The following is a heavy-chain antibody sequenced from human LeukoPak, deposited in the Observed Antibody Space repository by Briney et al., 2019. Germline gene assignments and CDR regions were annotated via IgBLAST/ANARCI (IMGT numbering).Heavy chain of an antibody. Sequence: PGGSLRLSCEASGFSFSTYGMHWVRQAQGKGLVWVALIWFDGSNKHYADSVKGRFTISRDNSKNTMYLQMDSLRAEDTAVYYCARVVSYYGSSYRLLDLWGRGTLVTVSS. J-gene: IGHJ2*01. D-gene: IGHD3-10*01. V-gene: IGHV3-33*01. CDR1: GFSFSTYG. CDR2: IWFDGSNK. CDR3: ARVVSYYGSSYRLLDL.